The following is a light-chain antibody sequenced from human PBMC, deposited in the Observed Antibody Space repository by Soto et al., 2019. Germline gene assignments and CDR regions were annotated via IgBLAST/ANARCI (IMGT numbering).Light chain of an antibody. V-gene: IGLV1-47*02. Sequence: QSVLTQPPSASGTPGQRVTISCSGSSSNIGRDYVYWFQQLPGTAPKLLIYTNNQRPSGVPDRFSGSKSGTSAPLAISGLRSEDEADYCCAAWDDSLSAWVFGGGTKLTVL. CDR3: AAWDDSLSAWV. J-gene: IGLJ3*02. CDR2: TNN. CDR1: SSNIGRDY.